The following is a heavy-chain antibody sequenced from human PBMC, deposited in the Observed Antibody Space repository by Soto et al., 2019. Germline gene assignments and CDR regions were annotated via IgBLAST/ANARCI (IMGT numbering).Heavy chain of an antibody. CDR3: ARVRTFHWYFDL. D-gene: IGHD2-21*01. J-gene: IGHJ2*01. CDR1: GGSISSYY. Sequence: QVQLQESGPGLVKPSETLSLTCTVSGGSISSYYWSWIRQPPGKGLEWIGYIYYSGSTNYNPSLTSRVTISVDTSKNQSSLKLSSVTAADTAVYYCARVRTFHWYFDLWGRGTLVTVSS. CDR2: IYYSGST. V-gene: IGHV4-59*01.